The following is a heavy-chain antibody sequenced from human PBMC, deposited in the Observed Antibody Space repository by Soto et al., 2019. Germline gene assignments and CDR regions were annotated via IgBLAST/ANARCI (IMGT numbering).Heavy chain of an antibody. CDR1: GYDFTTYG. Sequence: QVHLVQSGAEVKKSGASVKVSCKGSGYDFTTYGITWVRQATGQGIEWMAWISAHNGNTDYAQKLQGRVTVTRDTSTSTAYMELRSLRSDDTAVYYCARGRYGDYWGQGALVTVSS. J-gene: IGHJ4*02. CDR3: ARGRYGDY. V-gene: IGHV1-18*01. D-gene: IGHD1-1*01. CDR2: ISAHNGNT.